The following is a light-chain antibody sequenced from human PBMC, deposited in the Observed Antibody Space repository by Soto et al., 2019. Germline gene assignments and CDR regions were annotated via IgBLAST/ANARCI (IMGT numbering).Light chain of an antibody. V-gene: IGLV2-14*02. J-gene: IGLJ1*01. Sequence: QSALTQPASVSGSPAQSITISCTGSSSDVGGSGLVSWYQFHPGKAPKLLIFEGFKRPSGVPDRFSGSKSGTSASLAISGLQSEDEADYYCAAWDDSLNGLDVFGTGTKVTVL. CDR3: AAWDDSLNGLDV. CDR1: SSDVGGSGL. CDR2: EGF.